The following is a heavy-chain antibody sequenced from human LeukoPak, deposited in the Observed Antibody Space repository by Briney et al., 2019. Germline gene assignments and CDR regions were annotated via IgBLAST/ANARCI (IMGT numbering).Heavy chain of an antibody. CDR1: GFTFSSYA. Sequence: GRSLRLSCAASGFTFSSYAMHWVRQAPGKGLEWVSGISGSGGRTHYVDSVKGRFTISRDNAKNTLYLQMNSLRAEDTAVYYCAKDQSRARIYYYYMDVWGKGTTVTVSS. CDR2: ISGSGGRT. D-gene: IGHD5-12*01. V-gene: IGHV3-23*01. J-gene: IGHJ6*03. CDR3: AKDQSRARIYYYYMDV.